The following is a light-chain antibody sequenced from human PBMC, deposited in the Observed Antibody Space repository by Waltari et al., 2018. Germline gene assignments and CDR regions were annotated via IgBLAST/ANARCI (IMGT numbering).Light chain of an antibody. J-gene: IGKJ2*01. CDR1: ETISSNY. CDR3: QHYGPPPLT. CDR2: GTS. Sequence: LSLSPGESLIVSCRTSETISSNYLAWLQHKPGQAPRLLLYGTSNRAAGISDRFSGSGSGTHFTLTISRLEPEDSAVYYCQHYGPPPLTFGQGTKVEIK. V-gene: IGKV3-20*01.